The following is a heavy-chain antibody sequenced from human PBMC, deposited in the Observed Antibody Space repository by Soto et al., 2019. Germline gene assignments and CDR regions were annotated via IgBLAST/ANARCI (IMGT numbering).Heavy chain of an antibody. J-gene: IGHJ4*02. D-gene: IGHD3-10*01. CDR1: GGSISSGGYY. Sequence: PSETLSLTCTVSGGSISSGGYYWSWIRQHPGKGLEWIGYIYYSGSTYYNPSLKRRGTISVDTANNQFSLKLSSVTAADAAVEDCVRLNNYYGSGSIDFRGQGTRVSVSA. CDR2: IYYSGST. CDR3: VRLNNYYGSGSIDF. V-gene: IGHV4-31*03.